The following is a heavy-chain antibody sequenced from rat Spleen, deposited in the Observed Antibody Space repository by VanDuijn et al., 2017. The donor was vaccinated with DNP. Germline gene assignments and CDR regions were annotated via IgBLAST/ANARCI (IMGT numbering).Heavy chain of an antibody. J-gene: IGHJ3*01. CDR2: ISNTGDHT. Sequence: EVQLVESGGGPVQPGRSLKLSCVASGFIFSNYWMTWIRQAPGKGLEWVASISNTGDHTYYSDSVKGRFSLSRDNAENTVYLQMNSLRSEDTATYYCAKGMYTTGWGAYWGQGTLVTVSS. CDR3: AKGMYTTGWGAY. D-gene: IGHD1-6*01. CDR1: GFIFSNYW. V-gene: IGHV5-31*01.